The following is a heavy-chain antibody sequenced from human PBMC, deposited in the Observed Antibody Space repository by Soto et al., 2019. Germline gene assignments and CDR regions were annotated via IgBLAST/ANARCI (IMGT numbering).Heavy chain of an antibody. CDR2: IYNSGST. CDR1: GRSISSGDYS. D-gene: IGHD1-1*01. CDR3: GDHRALHSFPTQRSSDL. Sequence: TKAVTGTVSGRSISSGDYSWSGIRQPQGKGLEWIGYIYNSGSTYYNPSLKSRVTLSVDTSKNTFSLKLSSVTAADSFFYCYGDHRALHSFPTQRSSDL. V-gene: IGHV4-30-2*05. J-gene: IGHJ2*01.